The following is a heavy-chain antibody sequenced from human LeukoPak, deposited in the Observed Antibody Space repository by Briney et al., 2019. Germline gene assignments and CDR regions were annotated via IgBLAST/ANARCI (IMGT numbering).Heavy chain of an antibody. V-gene: IGHV4-39*07. CDR2: IFYSGT. Sequence: SETLSLTCTVSGGSISSSTYYWGWIRQSPGKGLEWIGSIFYSGTYYNPSLKSRVTISVDTSKNQVSLKLTSVTAADTAVYYCARSHYDFWSGYFYYYYMDVWGKGTTVTVSS. CDR3: ARSHYDFWSGYFYYYYMDV. D-gene: IGHD3-3*01. CDR1: GGSISSSTYY. J-gene: IGHJ6*03.